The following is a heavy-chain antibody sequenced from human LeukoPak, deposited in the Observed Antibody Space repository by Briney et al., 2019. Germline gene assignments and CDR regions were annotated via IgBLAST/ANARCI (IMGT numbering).Heavy chain of an antibody. CDR2: INHSGST. Sequence: KPSDTLSLTCAVYGGSFSGYYWSWIRQPPGKGLEWIGEINHSGSTNYNPSLKSRVTISVDTSKNQFSLKLSSVTTTDTAVYYCARGTKSPRTTVLTSFWYFDLWGRGTLVTVSS. V-gene: IGHV4-34*01. J-gene: IGHJ2*01. CDR3: ARGTKSPRTTVLTSFWYFDL. D-gene: IGHD4-17*01. CDR1: GGSFSGYY.